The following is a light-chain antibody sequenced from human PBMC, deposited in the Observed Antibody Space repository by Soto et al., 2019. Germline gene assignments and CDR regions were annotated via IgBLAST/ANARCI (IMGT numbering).Light chain of an antibody. CDR1: QSVGGN. V-gene: IGKV3-11*01. CDR2: GAS. J-gene: IGKJ1*01. CDR3: QQRSNWPIT. Sequence: DIVVTHAPSTLSLSPVERATVSCGASQSVGGNLAWYQQKPGQAPRLLIYGASTRATGIPARFSGSGSGTEFTLTISSLEPEDFAVYYCQQRSNWPITFGQGTKVDIK.